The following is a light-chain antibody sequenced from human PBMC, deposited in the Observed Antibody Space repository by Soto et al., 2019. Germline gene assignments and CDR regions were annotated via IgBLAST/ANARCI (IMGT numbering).Light chain of an antibody. Sequence: QSALTQPRSVSGSPGQSVTISCTGTSSGVGGYNYVSWYQQHPGKAPKLIIYDVNKRPSGVPDRFSASTSGNAASLTISGLQAEDESDYYCSSFVGYHTVVFGSGTKVTVL. CDR3: SSFVGYHTVV. CDR1: SSGVGGYNY. V-gene: IGLV2-11*01. J-gene: IGLJ1*01. CDR2: DVN.